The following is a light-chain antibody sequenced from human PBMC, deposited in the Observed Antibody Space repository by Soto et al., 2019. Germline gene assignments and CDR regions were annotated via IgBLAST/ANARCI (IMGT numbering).Light chain of an antibody. CDR3: QQFNNWPGT. CDR2: GVY. Sequence: EIVMTQSPATLSVSPGEKATLSCRASQSVSSNLAWYQQRPGQAPRLLIYGVYTRATGVPARFSGSGSGTDFTLTISSLQSEDFAVYYCQQFNNWPGTFGQGTKVEIK. V-gene: IGKV3-15*01. CDR1: QSVSSN. J-gene: IGKJ1*01.